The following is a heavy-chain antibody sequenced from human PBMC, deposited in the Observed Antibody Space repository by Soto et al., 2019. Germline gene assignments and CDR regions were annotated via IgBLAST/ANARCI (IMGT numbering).Heavy chain of an antibody. CDR3: ARDKREYGSGWYSDP. Sequence: GGSLRLSCAASGFTFSSYSMNWVRQAPGKGLEWVSYISSSSSTIYYADSVKGRFTISRDNAKNSLYLQMNSLRDEDTAVYYCARDKREYGSGWYSDPWGQGTLVTVSS. D-gene: IGHD6-19*01. V-gene: IGHV3-48*02. CDR2: ISSSSSTI. J-gene: IGHJ5*02. CDR1: GFTFSSYS.